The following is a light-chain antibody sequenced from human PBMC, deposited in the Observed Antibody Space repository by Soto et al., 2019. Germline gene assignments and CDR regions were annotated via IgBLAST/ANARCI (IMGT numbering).Light chain of an antibody. CDR1: SSDVGGYNY. CDR3: SSYTSSSTLLYV. Sequence: QSALTQPASVSGSPEQWITISCTGTSSDVGGYNYVSWYQQHPGKAPKLMIYEVSNRPSGVSNRFSGSKSGNTASLTISGLQAEDEADYYCSSYTSSSTLLYVFGTGTKVTVL. J-gene: IGLJ1*01. CDR2: EVS. V-gene: IGLV2-14*01.